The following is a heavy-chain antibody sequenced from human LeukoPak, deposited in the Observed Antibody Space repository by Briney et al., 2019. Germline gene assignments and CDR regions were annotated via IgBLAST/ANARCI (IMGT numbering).Heavy chain of an antibody. D-gene: IGHD2-2*01. V-gene: IGHV7-4-1*02. J-gene: IGHJ4*02. Sequence: GASGKVSCKASGYTFTNYAMSWVRQAPGQGLEGRGWINTDTGNPTYAQGFTGRFVFSLDTSVSTAYLQISSLKLEDTAVYYCARVQGYCSRTSCYPHYWGQGTLVTVSS. CDR1: GYTFTNYA. CDR3: ARVQGYCSRTSCYPHY. CDR2: INTDTGNP.